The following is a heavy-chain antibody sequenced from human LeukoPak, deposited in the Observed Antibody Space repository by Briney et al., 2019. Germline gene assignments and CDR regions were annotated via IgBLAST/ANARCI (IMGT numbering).Heavy chain of an antibody. CDR3: AKDRTTVTTLIDY. Sequence: IISSSSFISFPASVKGGFTISRENSKNTLYLQMNSLRAEDTAVYYCAKDRTTVTTLIDYWGQGTLVTVSS. CDR2: IISSSSFI. D-gene: IGHD4-17*01. V-gene: IGHV3-23*01. J-gene: IGHJ4*02.